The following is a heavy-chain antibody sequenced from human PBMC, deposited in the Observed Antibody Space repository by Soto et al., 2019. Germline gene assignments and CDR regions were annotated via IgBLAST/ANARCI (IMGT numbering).Heavy chain of an antibody. Sequence: SETLSLTCTVSGGSISSSSYYWGWIRQPPGKGLEWIGSIYYSGSTYYNPSLKSRVTISVDASKNQFSLKLSSVTAADTAVYYCARVDTAMEAYYYYYGMDVWGQGTTVTVSS. CDR1: GGSISSSSYY. D-gene: IGHD5-18*01. CDR3: ARVDTAMEAYYYYYGMDV. J-gene: IGHJ6*02. CDR2: IYYSGST. V-gene: IGHV4-39*01.